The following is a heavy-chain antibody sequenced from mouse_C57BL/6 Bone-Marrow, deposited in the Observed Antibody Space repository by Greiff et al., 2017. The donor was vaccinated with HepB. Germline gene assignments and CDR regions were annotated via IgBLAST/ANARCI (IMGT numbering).Heavy chain of an antibody. V-gene: IGHV1-72*01. CDR1: GYTFTSYW. CDR3: AREGAYYSNLYAMDY. Sequence: QVQLQQPGAELVKPGASVKLSCKASGYTFTSYWMHWVKQRPARGLEWIGRIDPNSGGTKYNEKFKSKATLTVDKPSSTAYMQLSSLTSEDSAVYYCAREGAYYSNLYAMDYWGQGTSVTVSS. CDR2: IDPNSGGT. D-gene: IGHD2-5*01. J-gene: IGHJ4*01.